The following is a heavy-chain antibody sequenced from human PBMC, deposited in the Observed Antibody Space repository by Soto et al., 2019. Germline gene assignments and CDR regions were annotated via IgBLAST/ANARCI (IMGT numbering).Heavy chain of an antibody. D-gene: IGHD2-2*01. V-gene: IGHV1-69*13. CDR2: IIPIFGTA. CDR3: ARDRGYGCSSTSCYERSGMDV. CDR1: GGTFSSYA. J-gene: IGHJ6*02. Sequence: ASVKVSCKASGGTFSSYAISWVRQAPGQGLEWMGGIIPIFGTANYAQKFQGRVTITADESTSTAYMELSSLRSEDTAVYYCARDRGYGCSSTSCYERSGMDVWGQGTTVTVS.